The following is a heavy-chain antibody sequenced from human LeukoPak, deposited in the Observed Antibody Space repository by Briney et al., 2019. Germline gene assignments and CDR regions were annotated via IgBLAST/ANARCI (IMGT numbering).Heavy chain of an antibody. V-gene: IGHV4-4*07. CDR2: IYSSGSN. Sequence: SETLSLTCTVSGGSISGYFWSWIRQPAGKGLEWIGRIYSSGSNNYNPSLKSRVTMSPDTSKNHFSLNLPSVTAADTAVYYCAREPTSGREPTSGRPLDCWGEGTLVTVS. CDR3: AREPTSGREPTSGRPLDC. J-gene: IGHJ4*02. D-gene: IGHD5-12*01. CDR1: GGSISGYF.